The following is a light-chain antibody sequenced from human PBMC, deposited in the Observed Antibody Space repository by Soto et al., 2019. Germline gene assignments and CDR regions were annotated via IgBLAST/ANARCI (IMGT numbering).Light chain of an antibody. CDR1: QSVLYSSNNKNY. CDR3: QQYYRPWT. CDR2: WAS. V-gene: IGKV4-1*01. J-gene: IGKJ1*01. Sequence: EIVMTQSPDSLAVSLGERATINCKSSQSVLYSSNNKNYLAWYQQKPGQPPKLLIYWASTRESGVPDRFSGSGSGTDFTLNISSLQAEDVAVYYCQQYYRPWTFGQGTKVEIK.